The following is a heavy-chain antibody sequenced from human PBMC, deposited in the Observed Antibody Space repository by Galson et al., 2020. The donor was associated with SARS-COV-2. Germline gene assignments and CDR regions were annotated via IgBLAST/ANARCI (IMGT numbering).Heavy chain of an antibody. V-gene: IGHV2-5*01. CDR1: GFSLSTSGVG. Sequence: SAPTLVTPTQTLTLTCTFSGFSLSTSGVGVGWIRQPPGKALEWLALIYWNDDKRYSPSLKSRLTITKDTSKNQVVLTMTNMDPVDTATYYCARTRMVRGADYWGQGTLVTVSS. CDR2: IYWNDDK. CDR3: ARTRMVRGADY. D-gene: IGHD3-10*01. J-gene: IGHJ4*02.